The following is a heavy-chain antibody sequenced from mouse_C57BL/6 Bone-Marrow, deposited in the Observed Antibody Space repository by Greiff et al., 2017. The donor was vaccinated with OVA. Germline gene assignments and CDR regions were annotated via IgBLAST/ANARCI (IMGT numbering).Heavy chain of an antibody. CDR1: GYTFTSYW. D-gene: IGHD1-1*01. CDR2: IYPGNSDT. Sequence: EVQLQQSGTVLARPGASVKMSCKTSGYTFTSYWMHWVKQRPGQGLEWIGAIYPGNSDTSYNQKFKGKAKLTAVTSASTAYMELSSLTNEDSAVYYCTRYYGSSYGRFAYWGQGTLVTVSA. CDR3: TRYYGSSYGRFAY. J-gene: IGHJ3*01. V-gene: IGHV1-5*01.